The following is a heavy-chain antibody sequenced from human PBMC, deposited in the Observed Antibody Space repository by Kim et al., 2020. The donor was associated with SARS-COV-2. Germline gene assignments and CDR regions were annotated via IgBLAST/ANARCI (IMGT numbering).Heavy chain of an antibody. Sequence: SVKVSCKASGGTFSSYAISWVRQAPGQGLEWMGGIIPIFGTANYAQKFQGRVTITADDSTSTAYMELSSLRSEDTAVYYCARATRYLLWFGELLYGFDPWGQGTLVTVSS. CDR1: GGTFSSYA. J-gene: IGHJ5*02. V-gene: IGHV1-69*13. D-gene: IGHD3-10*01. CDR2: IIPIFGTA. CDR3: ARATRYLLWFGELLYGFDP.